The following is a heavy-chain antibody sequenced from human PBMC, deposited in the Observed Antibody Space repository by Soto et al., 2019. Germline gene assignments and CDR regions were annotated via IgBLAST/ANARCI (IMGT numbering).Heavy chain of an antibody. CDR3: ARGGDPDY. V-gene: IGHV3-74*01. D-gene: IGHD2-21*02. J-gene: IGHJ4*02. Sequence: EVQLVESGGGLVQPGGSLRLSCVASGFTFNYYWMQWVRQAPGEGLMWVSRPQTDGSHPDYAGSLKGRFTISRNNAKNKMNMQMNNLRAEDTAVYYCARGGDPDYWGQGTLFTVSS. CDR2: PQTDGSHP. CDR1: GFTFNYYW.